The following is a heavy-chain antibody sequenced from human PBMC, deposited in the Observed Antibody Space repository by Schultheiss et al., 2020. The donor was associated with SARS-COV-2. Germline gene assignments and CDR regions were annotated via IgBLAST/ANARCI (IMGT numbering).Heavy chain of an antibody. D-gene: IGHD5-24*01. Sequence: ASVKVSCKASGYTFTGYYMHWVRQAPGQGLEWMGWINPNSGGTNYAQKFQGRVTMTRDTSISTAYMELSRLRSDDTAVYYCARLQDYYYYMDVWGKGTTVTVSS. V-gene: IGHV1-2*02. CDR1: GYTFTGYY. CDR3: ARLQDYYYYMDV. J-gene: IGHJ6*03. CDR2: INPNSGGT.